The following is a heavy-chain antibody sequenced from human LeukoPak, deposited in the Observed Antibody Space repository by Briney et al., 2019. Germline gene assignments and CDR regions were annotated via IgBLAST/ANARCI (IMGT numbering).Heavy chain of an antibody. V-gene: IGHV4-59*12. D-gene: IGHD6-19*01. CDR1: GGSISSYY. Sequence: SETLSLTCTVSGGSISSYYWSWIRQPPGKGLEWIGYIYYSGSTNYNPSLKSRVTISVDTSKNQFSLKLSSVTAADTAVYYCARGRSSGLVRYFDYWGQGTLVTVSS. CDR3: ARGRSSGLVRYFDY. CDR2: IYYSGST. J-gene: IGHJ4*02.